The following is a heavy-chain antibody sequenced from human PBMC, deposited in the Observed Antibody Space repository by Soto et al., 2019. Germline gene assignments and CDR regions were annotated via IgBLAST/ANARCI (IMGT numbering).Heavy chain of an antibody. CDR3: ATHYDILTGYYAPSVAFDY. V-gene: IGHV1-18*01. CDR2: ISAYNGNT. D-gene: IGHD3-9*01. J-gene: IGHJ4*02. Sequence: GASVKVSCKASGYTFTSYGISWVRQAPGQGLEWMGWISAYNGNTNYAQKLQGRVTMTTDTSTSTAYMELRSLRSDDTAMYYCATHYDILTGYYAPSVAFDYWGQGTLVTVSS. CDR1: GYTFTSYG.